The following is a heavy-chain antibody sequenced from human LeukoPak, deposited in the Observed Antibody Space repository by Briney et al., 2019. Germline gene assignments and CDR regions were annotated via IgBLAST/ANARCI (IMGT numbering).Heavy chain of an antibody. Sequence: GSLRRSCAASGFTFSSFEVNWVRQAPGPELEGVSYISSSGSTIYYADSVKGRFTISRDNAKNSLYLQMNSVRAEDTAVYSCARDPQTLDSSSRRGCFDIWGQGTMVTVSS. D-gene: IGHD6-6*01. CDR2: ISSSGSTI. J-gene: IGHJ3*02. CDR1: GFTFSSFE. V-gene: IGHV3-48*03. CDR3: ARDPQTLDSSSRRGCFDI.